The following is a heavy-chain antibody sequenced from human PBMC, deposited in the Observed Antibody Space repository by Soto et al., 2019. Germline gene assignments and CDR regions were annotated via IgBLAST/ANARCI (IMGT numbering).Heavy chain of an antibody. CDR1: GYTFTSYG. J-gene: IGHJ6*02. D-gene: IGHD3-10*01. Sequence: QVQLVQSGAEVKKTGASVKVSCKASGYTFTSYGISWVRQAPVQGIEWMGWISAYNGNTNYAQKLQGRVTMTTDTSTSTAYMELRSLRSDDTAVYYCARDGRVPRGYYYYGMDVWGQGTTVTVSS. CDR3: ARDGRVPRGYYYYGMDV. V-gene: IGHV1-18*01. CDR2: ISAYNGNT.